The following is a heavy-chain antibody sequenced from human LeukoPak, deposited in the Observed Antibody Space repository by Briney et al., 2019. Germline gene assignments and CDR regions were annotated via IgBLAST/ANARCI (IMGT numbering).Heavy chain of an antibody. D-gene: IGHD3-9*01. CDR1: GGSISSSNW. CDR2: IYHSGST. J-gene: IGHJ3*02. CDR3: ARRQILRYFDWLSTHDAFDI. Sequence: SGTLSLTCAVSGGSISSSNWWSWVRQPPGKGLEWIGEIYHSGSTNYNPSLKSRVTISVDKSKNQFSLKLSSVTAADTAVYYCARRQILRYFDWLSTHDAFDIWGQGTMVTVSS. V-gene: IGHV4-4*02.